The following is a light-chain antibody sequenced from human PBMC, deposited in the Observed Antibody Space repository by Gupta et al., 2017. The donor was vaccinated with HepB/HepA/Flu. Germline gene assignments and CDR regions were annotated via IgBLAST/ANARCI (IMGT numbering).Light chain of an antibody. V-gene: IGLV1-40*01. CDR1: SSNIGADYD. CDR2: GNN. J-gene: IGLJ2*01. CDR3: QSYGSSLSGVI. Sequence: QSVLTHPPPVSLAPGQSVTISCTGSSSNIGADYDVNWYQHLPGTAPKRLIYGNNKRPSGVPDRFSGSKSGTSASLAITGLQAEDEADYRCQSYGSSLSGVIFGGGTKLTVL.